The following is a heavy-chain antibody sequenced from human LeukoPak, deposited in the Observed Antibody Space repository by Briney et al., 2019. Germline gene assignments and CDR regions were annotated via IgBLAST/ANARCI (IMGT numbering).Heavy chain of an antibody. D-gene: IGHD6-13*01. V-gene: IGHV3-7*01. J-gene: IGHJ6*02. CDR2: MKQDGSEK. Sequence: GGSLRLSCAASGFTFSTYWMSWVRKAPGKGLEWVANMKQDGSEKYYVDSVKGRFTVSRDNAKNSLYLQMNSLRAEDTAVYYCAKDRLGLAAAGPIEYYYYYGMDVWGQGTTVTVSS. CDR1: GFTFSTYW. CDR3: AKDRLGLAAAGPIEYYYYYGMDV.